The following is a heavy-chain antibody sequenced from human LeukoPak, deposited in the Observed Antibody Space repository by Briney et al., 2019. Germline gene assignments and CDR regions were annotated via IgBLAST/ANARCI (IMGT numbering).Heavy chain of an antibody. Sequence: SETLSLTCAVSGYSINSGYYWGWIRQPPGKGLEWIGSIYHSGSTYYNPSLKSRVTISVDTSKNQFSLTLSSVTAADTAVYYCARGNSCSSTSCYAGYYYYGMDVWGKGTTVTVSS. CDR2: IYHSGST. CDR3: ARGNSCSSTSCYAGYYYYGMDV. D-gene: IGHD2-2*01. CDR1: GYSINSGYY. J-gene: IGHJ6*04. V-gene: IGHV4-38-2*01.